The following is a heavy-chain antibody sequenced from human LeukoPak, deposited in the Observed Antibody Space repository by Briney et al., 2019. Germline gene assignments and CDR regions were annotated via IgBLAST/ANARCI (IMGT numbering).Heavy chain of an antibody. J-gene: IGHJ4*02. CDR1: GFTLSNTW. V-gene: IGHV3-7*01. CDR2: INQDASTK. CDR3: ARDQIGSLDY. Sequence: GGPLRLSCVASGFTLSNTWMAWVRRAPGKGREWVANINQDASTKHYVDSVKGRFTISRDNAKNSLYLQMNSLTVEDTAIYYCARDQIGSLDYWGQGTLVTVSS. D-gene: IGHD1-26*01.